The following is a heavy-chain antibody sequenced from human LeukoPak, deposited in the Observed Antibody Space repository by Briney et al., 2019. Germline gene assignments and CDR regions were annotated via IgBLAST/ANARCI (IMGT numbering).Heavy chain of an antibody. CDR3: ASAGYYYDSSGYYAYFDY. D-gene: IGHD3-22*01. J-gene: IGHJ4*02. V-gene: IGHV3-21*01. CDR1: GFTFSSYS. CDR2: ISSSSSYI. Sequence: GGSLRLSCATSGFTFSSYSMNWVRQAPGKGLEWVSSISSSSSYIYYADSVKGRFTISRDNAKNSLYLRMNSLRAEDTAVYYCASAGYYYDSSGYYAYFDYWGQGTLVTVSS.